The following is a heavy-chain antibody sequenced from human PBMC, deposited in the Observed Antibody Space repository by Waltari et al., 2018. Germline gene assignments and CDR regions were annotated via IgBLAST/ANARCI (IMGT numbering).Heavy chain of an antibody. J-gene: IGHJ4*02. V-gene: IGHV4-39*01. CDR1: GGSISRGYYY. CDR2: IYYSGIT. D-gene: IGHD5-18*01. CDR3: AGLVDTAMAGYFDY. Sequence: QLQLQESGPGLVKPSETLTLTCTVSGGSISRGYYYGGWIRQPPGKGLEWIGSIYYSGITHYNPSLKRRVTISMGTPKNQFSRKLTSVTAADTAVYYCAGLVDTAMAGYFDYGGQGTLVTVSS.